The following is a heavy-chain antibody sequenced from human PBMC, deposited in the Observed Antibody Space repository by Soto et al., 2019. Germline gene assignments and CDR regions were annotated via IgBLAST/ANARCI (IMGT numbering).Heavy chain of an antibody. V-gene: IGHV1-58*02. CDR1: GFTFTSSA. Sequence: QMQLVQSGPEVKKPGTSVKVSCKASGFTFTSSAMQWVRQARGQRLEWIGWIVVGSGNTNYAQKFQERVSITRDMSPSTAYMELSSLRSDDTAVYYCAAGYCSGGSCLSWFDPWAKGTLVTVAS. J-gene: IGHJ5*02. CDR2: IVVGSGNT. CDR3: AAGYCSGGSCLSWFDP. D-gene: IGHD2-15*01.